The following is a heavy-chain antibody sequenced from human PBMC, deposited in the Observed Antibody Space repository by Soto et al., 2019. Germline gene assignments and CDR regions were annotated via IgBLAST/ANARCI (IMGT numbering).Heavy chain of an antibody. CDR3: ARAIAAAGRADY. J-gene: IGHJ4*02. D-gene: IGHD6-13*01. Sequence: SETLSLTCAVYGGSFSGYYWSWIRQPPGKGLEWIGEINHSGSTNYNPSLKSRVTISVDTSKNQFSLKLSSVTAADTTVYYCARAIAAAGRADYWGQGTLVTVSS. CDR2: INHSGST. V-gene: IGHV4-34*01. CDR1: GGSFSGYY.